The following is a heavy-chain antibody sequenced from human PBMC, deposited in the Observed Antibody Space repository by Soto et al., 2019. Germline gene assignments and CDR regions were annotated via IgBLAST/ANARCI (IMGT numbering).Heavy chain of an antibody. Sequence: QVQLVQSGAEVKKPGASVKVSCKVSGYTLTELSMHWVRQAPGKGLEWMGGFDPEDGETIYAQKFQGRVTMTEDTSTETAYMELSSLGSEDTAVYYCATVCRGGFGELGYWFDPWGQGTLVTVSS. CDR2: FDPEDGET. V-gene: IGHV1-24*01. J-gene: IGHJ5*02. D-gene: IGHD3-10*01. CDR1: GYTLTELS. CDR3: ATVCRGGFGELGYWFDP.